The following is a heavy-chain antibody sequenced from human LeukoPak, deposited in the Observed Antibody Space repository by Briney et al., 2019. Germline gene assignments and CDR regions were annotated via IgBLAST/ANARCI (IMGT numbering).Heavy chain of an antibody. D-gene: IGHD6-13*01. CDR2: IKQDGSEK. V-gene: IGHV3-7*01. CDR1: GFTFNTYC. CDR3: ARDGPAAAGFMYNWFDP. J-gene: IGHJ5*02. Sequence: GGSLRLSCAASGFTFNTYCMTWVRQAPGKGLEWAASIKQDGSEKYHVDSVKGRFTISRDNAKNSLYLQMNSLRAEDTAVYYCARDGPAAAGFMYNWFDPWGQGTLVTVSS.